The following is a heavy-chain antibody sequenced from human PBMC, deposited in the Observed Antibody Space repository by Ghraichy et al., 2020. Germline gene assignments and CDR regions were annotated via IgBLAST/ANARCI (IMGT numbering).Heavy chain of an antibody. V-gene: IGHV4-34*01. CDR3: ARVVFSNNWKPVHWFDP. CDR2: INDSGSI. J-gene: IGHJ5*02. CDR1: GGSFSDYD. D-gene: IGHD1-1*01. Sequence: SETLSLTCAVYGGSFSDYDWTWIRQPPGKGLEWIGEINDSGSIDYNASLKSRVSISLDTSKNQFSLKLSSVTAADKAVYFCARVVFSNNWKPVHWFDPCGQGSLVIVSS.